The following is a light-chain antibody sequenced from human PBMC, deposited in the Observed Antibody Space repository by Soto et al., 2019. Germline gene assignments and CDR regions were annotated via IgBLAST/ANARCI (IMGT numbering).Light chain of an antibody. CDR3: RQYNRCPKT. J-gene: IGKJ1*01. CDR1: QGVSSD. CDR2: AAS. Sequence: AIQMTQSPSSVSASQGDRVTITCRASQGVSSDLAWYQQKPGKAPRLLIYAASTRQSGVPSRFSGSGSGTDFTLTISCLQSEDIATYYCRQYNRCPKTFGQGTKVDIK. V-gene: IGKV1-8*01.